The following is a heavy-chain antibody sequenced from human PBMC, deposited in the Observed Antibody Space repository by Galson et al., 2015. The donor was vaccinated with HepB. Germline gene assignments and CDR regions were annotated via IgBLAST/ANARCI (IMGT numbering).Heavy chain of an antibody. V-gene: IGHV3-30-3*01. Sequence: SLRLSCAASGFDFNDSSMHWVRQSPGKGLEWVAGISFDGCNSYYADSVKGRFIISRDSSKKTVYLQMNSLRSKDTAVYYCARSAAGRTATTTLAWGQGILVTVSS. CDR1: GFDFNDSS. CDR3: ARSAAGRTATTTLA. D-gene: IGHD4-17*01. J-gene: IGHJ5*02. CDR2: ISFDGCNS.